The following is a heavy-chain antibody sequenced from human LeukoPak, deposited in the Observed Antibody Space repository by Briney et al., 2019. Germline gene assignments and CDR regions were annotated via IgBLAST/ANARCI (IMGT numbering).Heavy chain of an antibody. J-gene: IGHJ6*02. CDR3: ARVVRKGITIFGVVSTNGMDV. CDR2: IYYSGST. CDR1: GGSISSYY. V-gene: IGHV4-59*06. D-gene: IGHD3-3*01. Sequence: PSETLSLTCTVSGGSISSYYWSWIRQHPGKGLEWIGYIYYSGSTYYNPSLKSRVTISVDTSKNQFSLKLSSVTAADTAVYYCARVVRKGITIFGVVSTNGMDVWGQGTTVTVSS.